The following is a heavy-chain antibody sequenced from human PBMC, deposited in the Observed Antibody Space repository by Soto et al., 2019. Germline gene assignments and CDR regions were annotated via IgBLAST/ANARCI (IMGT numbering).Heavy chain of an antibody. CDR3: ARDTMVTSNWFDT. CDR1: GYTFTSYG. CDR2: ISAHHGDT. Sequence: QVRLVQSGSEVKKPGASVKVSCKASGYTFTSYGFSWVRQAPGQGLEWVGWISAHHGDTNYAQKFQGRVTMTTDTSTSTAYMELRSLRSDDTAVYYCARDTMVTSNWFDTWCQGTLVTVSS. V-gene: IGHV1-18*01. D-gene: IGHD4-17*01. J-gene: IGHJ5*02.